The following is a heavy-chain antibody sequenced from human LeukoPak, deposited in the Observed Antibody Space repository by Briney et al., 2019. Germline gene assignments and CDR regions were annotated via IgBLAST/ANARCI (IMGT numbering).Heavy chain of an antibody. CDR2: IYNSSRI. D-gene: IGHD4/OR15-4a*01. CDR1: GFTVSSNS. J-gene: IGHJ4*02. CDR3: ARRAGAYSHPYDY. V-gene: IGHV3-53*01. Sequence: PGGSLRLSCTVSGFTVSSNSMSWVRQAPGKGLEWVSFIYNSSRIHYSDSVKGRFTISRDNSKNTLYLQMNSPRAEDTAVYYCARRAGAYSHPYDYWGQGTLVTVSS.